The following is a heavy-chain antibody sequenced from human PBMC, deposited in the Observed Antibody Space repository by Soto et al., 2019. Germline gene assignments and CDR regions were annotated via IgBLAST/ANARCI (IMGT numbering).Heavy chain of an antibody. CDR3: ARDLGYCVSTSCYLFDP. CDR1: GFTLSSNW. D-gene: IGHD2-2*03. Sequence: PGGSLRLSCVGSGFTLSSNWMTWVRQAPGKGLEWVGNIRQDGSEKNYVDSVKGRFTISRDNAKNSLYLQMNSLRDEDTAVYYCARDLGYCVSTSCYLFDPWGQGTLVTVSS. J-gene: IGHJ5*02. V-gene: IGHV3-7*01. CDR2: IRQDGSEK.